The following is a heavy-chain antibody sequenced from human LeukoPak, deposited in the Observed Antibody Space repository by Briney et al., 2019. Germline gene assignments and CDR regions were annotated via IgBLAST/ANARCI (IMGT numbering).Heavy chain of an antibody. CDR3: ARDPYYYDSSGYSP. CDR1: GFTFSGYW. Sequence: TGGSLRLSCAASGFTFSGYWMSWVRQAPGKGLEWVANIKQDGSEKYYVDSVKGRFTISRDNAKNSLYLQMNSLRAEDTAVYYCARDPYYYDSSGYSPWGQGTLVTVSS. D-gene: IGHD3-22*01. CDR2: IKQDGSEK. J-gene: IGHJ4*02. V-gene: IGHV3-7*03.